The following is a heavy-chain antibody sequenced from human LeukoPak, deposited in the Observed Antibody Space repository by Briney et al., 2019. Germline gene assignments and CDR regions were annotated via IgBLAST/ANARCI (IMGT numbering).Heavy chain of an antibody. CDR3: VRDPSYGSSWYYYMDV. D-gene: IGHD6-13*01. CDR2: ISSSSFRI. CDR1: EFTLVRYA. Sequence: GGSLRLSCAASEFTLVRYAMNWVRQAPGKGREWVSYISSSSFRIGYADSVKGRFTISRDNSKNSLYLQMDSLRVEDTAVYYCVRDPSYGSSWYYYMDVWGKGTTVTVSS. J-gene: IGHJ6*03. V-gene: IGHV3-48*04.